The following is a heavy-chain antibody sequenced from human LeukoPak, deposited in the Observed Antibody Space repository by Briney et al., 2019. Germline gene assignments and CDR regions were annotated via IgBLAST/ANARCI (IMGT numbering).Heavy chain of an antibody. V-gene: IGHV3-21*01. J-gene: IGHJ4*02. D-gene: IGHD2-2*01. CDR3: ASSLVVVPAERGHKQDY. CDR2: ISSSSSYI. Sequence: PGGSLRLSYAASGFTFSSYSMNWVRQAPGKGLEWVSSISSSSSYIYYADSVKGRFTISRDNSKNTLYLQMNSLRAEDTAVYYCASSLVVVPAERGHKQDYWGQGTLVTVSS. CDR1: GFTFSSYS.